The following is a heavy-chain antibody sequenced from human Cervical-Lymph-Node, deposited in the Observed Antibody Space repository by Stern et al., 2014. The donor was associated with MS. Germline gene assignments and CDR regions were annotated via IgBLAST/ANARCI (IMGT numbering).Heavy chain of an antibody. J-gene: IGHJ6*02. D-gene: IGHD3-3*01. CDR3: ARESYDFWSGSYHYYYGMDV. V-gene: IGHV1-69*17. Sequence: QVQLVQSGAEVKKPGSSVKVSCKASGGTFSSYAISWVRQAPGQGLEWMGGIIPIFGIANYAQKFQGRVTITADKSTSTAYMELSSLRSEDTAVYYCARESYDFWSGSYHYYYGMDVWGQGTTVTVSS. CDR1: GGTFSSYA. CDR2: IIPIFGIA.